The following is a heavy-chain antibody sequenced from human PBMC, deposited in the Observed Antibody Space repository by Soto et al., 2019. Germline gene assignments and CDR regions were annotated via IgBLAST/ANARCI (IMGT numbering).Heavy chain of an antibody. D-gene: IGHD3-9*01. J-gene: IGHJ6*02. CDR1: GGSISSGGYY. CDR3: AAGKWTGYYYYGMDV. Sequence: SETLSLTCTVSGGSISSGGYYWSWIRQHPGKGLERIGYIYYSGSTYYNPSLKSRVTISVDTSKNQFSLKLSSVTAADTAVYYCAAGKWTGYYYYGMDVWGQGTTVTVS. V-gene: IGHV4-31*02. CDR2: IYYSGST.